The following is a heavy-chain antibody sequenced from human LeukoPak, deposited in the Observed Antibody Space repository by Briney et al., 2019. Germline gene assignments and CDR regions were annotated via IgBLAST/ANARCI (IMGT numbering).Heavy chain of an antibody. V-gene: IGHV3-21*01. J-gene: IGHJ4*02. CDR2: ISSSSSYI. D-gene: IGHD3-3*01. CDR1: GFTFSNYN. Sequence: PGGSLRLSCTASGFTFSNYNMNWVRQAPGKGLEWVSSISSSSSYIYYADSVKGRFTISRDNAKNSLYLQMNSLRAEDTAVYYCARGELLYYDFWSGYSAGFDYWGQGTLVTVSS. CDR3: ARGELLYYDFWSGYSAGFDY.